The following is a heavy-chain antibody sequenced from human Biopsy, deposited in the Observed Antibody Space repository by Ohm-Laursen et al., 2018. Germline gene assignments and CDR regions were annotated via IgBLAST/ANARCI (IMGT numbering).Heavy chain of an antibody. CDR2: VYYSGST. Sequence: TLSLTCSVSGGSISSRNHYWGWLRQPPGKGLEWVGHVYYSGSTFYNSSLESRVTVSVDTSKNQFHLRLTSMSASDMAVYYCARHSLDDFWSGAHYYFDYWGLGTLVTVSS. V-gene: IGHV4-39*01. J-gene: IGHJ4*02. CDR1: GGSISSRNHY. D-gene: IGHD3-3*01. CDR3: ARHSLDDFWSGAHYYFDY.